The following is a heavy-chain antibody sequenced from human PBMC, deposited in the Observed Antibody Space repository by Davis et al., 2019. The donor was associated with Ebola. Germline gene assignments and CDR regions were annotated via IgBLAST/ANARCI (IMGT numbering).Heavy chain of an antibody. CDR1: GGTFSTHA. D-gene: IGHD2-2*01. J-gene: IGHJ6*03. CDR2: IIPIFGTP. V-gene: IGHV1-69*13. CDR3: ARAGPYCSSTSCYLYYYYMDV. Sequence: SVKVSCKASGGTFSTHAVSWVRQAPGQGLEWMGGIIPIFGTPNYAQKFRGRVTITADESTSTAYMELSSLRSEDTAVYYCARAGPYCSSTSCYLYYYYMDVWGKGTTVTVSS.